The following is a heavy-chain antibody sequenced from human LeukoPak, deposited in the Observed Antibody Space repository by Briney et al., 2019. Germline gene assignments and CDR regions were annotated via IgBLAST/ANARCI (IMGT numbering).Heavy chain of an antibody. Sequence: ALVKVSCKASGYTFTGYYMHWVRQAPGQGLEWMGWINPNSGGTNYAQKFQGRVTMTRDTSISTAYMELSRLRSDDTAVYYCARDRAVLRFLQWLPQSMDVRGKGTTVTVSS. CDR2: INPNSGGT. V-gene: IGHV1-2*02. J-gene: IGHJ6*03. D-gene: IGHD3-3*01. CDR3: ARDRAVLRFLQWLPQSMDV. CDR1: GYTFTGYY.